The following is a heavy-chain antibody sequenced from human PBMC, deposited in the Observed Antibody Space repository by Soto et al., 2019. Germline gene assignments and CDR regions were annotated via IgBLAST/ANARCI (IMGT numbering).Heavy chain of an antibody. D-gene: IGHD3-16*01. Sequence: DVQVVESGGDLIQPGGSLRLSCAASGFTVSNNYMSWVRQGPGKGLEWVSTIYRGDSTYYADSVKGRFTISRDNSKNTLYRLMNSLRTGDTAVYYCARYYDYIGGTWGGMDVGGQGTRVTVSS. CDR2: IYRGDST. CDR1: GFTVSNNY. V-gene: IGHV3-53*01. J-gene: IGHJ6*02. CDR3: ARYYDYIGGTWGGMDV.